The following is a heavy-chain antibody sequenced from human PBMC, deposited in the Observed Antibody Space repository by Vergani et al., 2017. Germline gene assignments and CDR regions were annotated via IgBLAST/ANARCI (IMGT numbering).Heavy chain of an antibody. V-gene: IGHV3-15*01. J-gene: IGHJ4*02. CDR2: IRSKNDGGTA. CDR1: GITLKNAW. D-gene: IGHD2-2*02. CDR3: YTDYHDY. Sequence: EVQVVESGGGLIKPGGSLRLSCVVSGITLKNAWINWVRQAPGKGLKWIGRIRSKNDGGTADYAAPLKGRFTISRDDTKDSAFLLVNNLKTEDTAVYFCYTDYHDYWGQGTLVTVSS.